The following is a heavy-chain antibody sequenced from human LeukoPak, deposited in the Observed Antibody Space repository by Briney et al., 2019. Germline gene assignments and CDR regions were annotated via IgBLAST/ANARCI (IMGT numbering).Heavy chain of an antibody. J-gene: IGHJ4*02. CDR1: GGTIGRGY. D-gene: IGHD3-22*01. V-gene: IGHV4-4*07. CDR3: ARDSSSSPWPYYYDSSGYLN. CDR2: IYTSGST. Sequence: SETLSLTCAADGGTIGRGYCVDIGRRPSNKLKWIGRIYTSGSTNYDPSLKSRVTMSVDTSKNQFSLKLSSVTAADTAVYYCARDSSSSPWPYYYDSSGYLNWGPGTLVTVSS.